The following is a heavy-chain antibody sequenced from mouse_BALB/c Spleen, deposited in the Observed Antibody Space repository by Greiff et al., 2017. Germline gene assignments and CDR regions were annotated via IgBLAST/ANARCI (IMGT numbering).Heavy chain of an antibody. CDR1: GDSITSGY. D-gene: IGHD1-1*01. CDR2: ISYSGST. CDR3: ARSSLRGYAMDY. J-gene: IGHJ4*01. Sequence: EVKLMESGPSLVKPSQTLSLTCSVTGDSITSGYWNWIRKFPGNKLEYMGYISYSGSTYYNPSLKSRISITRDTSKNQYYLQLNSVTTEDTATYYCARSSLRGYAMDYWGQGTSVTVSS. V-gene: IGHV3-8*02.